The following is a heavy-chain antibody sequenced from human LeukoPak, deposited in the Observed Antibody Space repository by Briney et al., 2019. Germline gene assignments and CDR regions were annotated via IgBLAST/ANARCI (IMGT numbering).Heavy chain of an antibody. D-gene: IGHD3-22*01. CDR2: ISYDGSNK. V-gene: IGHV3-30*01. CDR3: ARGVRYYYDSSGYYFGYNWFDP. Sequence: GRSLRLSCAASGFTFSSYAMHWVRQAPGKGLEWVAVISYDGSNKYYADSVKGRFTISRDNSKNTPYLQMNSLRAEDTAVYYCARGVRYYYDSSGYYFGYNWFDPWGQGTLVTVSS. J-gene: IGHJ5*02. CDR1: GFTFSSYA.